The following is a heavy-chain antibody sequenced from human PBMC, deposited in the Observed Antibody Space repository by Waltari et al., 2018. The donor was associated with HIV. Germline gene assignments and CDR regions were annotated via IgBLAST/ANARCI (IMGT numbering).Heavy chain of an antibody. CDR3: ARDARGHYYYYTMDV. V-gene: IGHV3-9*01. D-gene: IGHD3-10*01. CDR1: GFAFSEHA. CDR2: ISSNSATI. J-gene: IGHJ6*02. Sequence: EVQLVESGGGLVQPGRSLRLSCAASGFAFSEHAIHWVRQVPGEVLGWVSGISSNSATIGYGDSVKGRFTISRDNAKNSVYLEMNGLTPEDTALYYCARDARGHYYYYTMDVWGQGTTVIVSS.